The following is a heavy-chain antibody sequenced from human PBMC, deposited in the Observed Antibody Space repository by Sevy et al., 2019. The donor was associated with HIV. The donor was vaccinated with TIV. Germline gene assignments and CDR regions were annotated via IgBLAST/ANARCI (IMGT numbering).Heavy chain of an antibody. CDR2: IGYDGNNK. CDR1: GFTPSTYG. D-gene: IGHD2-8*01. CDR3: ARDPRMYGDYLLAYFDY. Sequence: GGYRRLSCAGPGFTPSTYGMHWVRQAPGKGLEWVAVIGYDGNNKYYANSVKGRFTISRDNSKNTLFLQMDSLRAEDTAVYYCARDPRMYGDYLLAYFDYWGQGALVTVSS. J-gene: IGHJ4*02. V-gene: IGHV3-33*01.